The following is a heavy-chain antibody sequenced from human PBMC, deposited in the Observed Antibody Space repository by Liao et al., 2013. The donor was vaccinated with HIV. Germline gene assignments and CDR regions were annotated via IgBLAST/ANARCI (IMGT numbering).Heavy chain of an antibody. D-gene: IGHD3-10*01. Sequence: QVQLQESGPGLVKPSQTLSLTCSVSGGSIRSGSYYWSWIRQPAGKGLEWIGHIYTSGSSNYNPALKTRVTISADTSKNQFSLNVTSLTAADTAVYYCARVQLITLVREESQRSAFDFWGRGTRVTVSS. CDR1: GGSIRSGSYY. V-gene: IGHV4-61*02. CDR2: IYTSGSS. J-gene: IGHJ3*01. CDR3: ARVQLITLVREESQRSAFDF.